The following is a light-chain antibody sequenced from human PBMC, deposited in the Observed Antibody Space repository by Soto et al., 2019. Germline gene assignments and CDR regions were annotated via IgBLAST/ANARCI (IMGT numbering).Light chain of an antibody. Sequence: QSVLTQPPSASGTPGQSVTISCSGSSSNIGGTYVSWFQQVPGTAPKLLIYRSNQRPSGVPDRFSGSKSGTSAFLAISGLRSEDEADYYCASWVGSLSRWVFGGGTKVTVL. J-gene: IGLJ3*02. V-gene: IGLV1-47*01. CDR1: SSNIGGTY. CDR2: RSN. CDR3: ASWVGSLSRWV.